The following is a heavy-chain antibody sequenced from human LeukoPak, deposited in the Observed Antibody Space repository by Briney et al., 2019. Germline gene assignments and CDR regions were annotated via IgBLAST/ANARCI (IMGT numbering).Heavy chain of an antibody. Sequence: PGGSLRLSCSASGFTFSTYWMSWVRQAPGKGLEWVANIKLDGSEKNYVDSVKGRFTISRDNTKNSLYLQMNNLRVEDTAVFYCARDQYDTWSRRGNFDSWGQGTLVIVSS. CDR2: IKLDGSEK. V-gene: IGHV3-7*03. J-gene: IGHJ4*02. CDR3: ARDQYDTWSRRGNFDS. D-gene: IGHD3-3*01. CDR1: GFTFSTYW.